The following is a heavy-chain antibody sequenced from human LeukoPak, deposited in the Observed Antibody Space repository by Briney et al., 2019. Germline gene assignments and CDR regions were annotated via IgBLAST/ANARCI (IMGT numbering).Heavy chain of an antibody. Sequence: SETLSLTCTVSGGSISSSSYYWGWIRQPPGKGLEWIGSIYYSGSTYYNPSLKSRVTISVDTSKNQFSLKLSSVTAADTAVYYCATPTYYYGSGSLDAFDIWGQGTMVTVSS. J-gene: IGHJ3*02. CDR2: IYYSGST. CDR1: GGSISSSSYY. D-gene: IGHD3-10*01. CDR3: ATPTYYYGSGSLDAFDI. V-gene: IGHV4-39*01.